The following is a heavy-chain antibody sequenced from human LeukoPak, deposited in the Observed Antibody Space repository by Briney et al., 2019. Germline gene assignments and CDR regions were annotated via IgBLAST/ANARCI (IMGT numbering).Heavy chain of an antibody. J-gene: IGHJ4*02. V-gene: IGHV4-34*01. CDR2: INHSGST. CDR3: ARAGGGYCSSTSCSKRGYFDY. CDR1: GGSFSGYY. Sequence: KPPETLSLTCAVYGGSFSGYYWSWIRQPPGKGLEWIGEINHSGSTNYNPSLKSRVTISVDTSKNQFSLKLSSVTAADTAVYYCARAGGGYCSSTSCSKRGYFDYWGQGTLVTVSS. D-gene: IGHD2-2*03.